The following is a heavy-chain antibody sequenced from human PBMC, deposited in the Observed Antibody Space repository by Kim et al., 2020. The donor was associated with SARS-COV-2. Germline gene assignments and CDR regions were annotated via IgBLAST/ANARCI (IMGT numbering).Heavy chain of an antibody. Sequence: SVKVSCKASGGTFSSYAISWVRQAPGQGLEWMGGIIPIFGTANYAQKFQGRVTITADESTSTAYMELSSLRSEDTAVYYCARDGPDEVRTRYYYYYYGMDVWGQGTTVTVSS. V-gene: IGHV1-69*13. CDR3: ARDGPDEVRTRYYYYYYGMDV. D-gene: IGHD3-10*01. J-gene: IGHJ6*02. CDR2: IIPIFGTA. CDR1: GGTFSSYA.